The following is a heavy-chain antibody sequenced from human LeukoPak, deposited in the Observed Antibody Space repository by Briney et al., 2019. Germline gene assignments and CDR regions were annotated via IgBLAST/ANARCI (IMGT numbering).Heavy chain of an antibody. CDR1: GGSFSGYY. V-gene: IGHV3-11*04. CDR2: ISSDSSTI. J-gene: IGHJ4*02. CDR3: ARNSGSWDFWQGFDY. Sequence: LSLTCAVYGGSFSGYYWSWIRQPPGKGLEWVSHISSDSSTIYYADSVKGRFTISRDNAKKSLYLQMNSLRDEDTAVYYCARNSGSWDFWQGFDYWGQGALVTVSS. D-gene: IGHD1-26*01.